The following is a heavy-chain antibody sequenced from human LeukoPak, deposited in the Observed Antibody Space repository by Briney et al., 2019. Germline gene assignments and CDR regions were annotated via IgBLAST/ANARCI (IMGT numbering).Heavy chain of an antibody. J-gene: IGHJ3*02. D-gene: IGHD3-22*01. CDR1: GYRFTSYG. CDR2: IIPIFGTA. Sequence: ASVKVSCKASGYRFTSYGIFWVRQAPGQGLEWMGGIIPIFGTANYAQKFQGRVTITADKSTSTAYMELSSLRSEDTAVYYCARVYYYDSSGYYSGGAFDIWGQGTMVTVSS. CDR3: ARVYYYDSSGYYSGGAFDI. V-gene: IGHV1-69*06.